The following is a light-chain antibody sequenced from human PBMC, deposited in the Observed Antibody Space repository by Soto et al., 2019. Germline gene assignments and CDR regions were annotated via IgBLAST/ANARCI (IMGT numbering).Light chain of an antibody. J-gene: IGLJ2*01. CDR2: DVS. Sequence: QSVLTQPASVSGSPGQSITISCTGTSSDAGGYNYVSWYQQHPGKAPKLMIYDVSNRPSGVSNRFSGSKSGNTASLTISGLQAEDEADYYCSSYTSSSHVVFGGGTKLTVL. CDR1: SSDAGGYNY. CDR3: SSYTSSSHVV. V-gene: IGLV2-14*01.